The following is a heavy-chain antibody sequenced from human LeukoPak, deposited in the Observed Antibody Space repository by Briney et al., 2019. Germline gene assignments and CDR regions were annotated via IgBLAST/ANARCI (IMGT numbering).Heavy chain of an antibody. CDR2: IIPIFGTA. Sequence: SVKVSYKASGGTFSSYAISWVRQAPGQGLEWMGGIIPIFGTANYAQKFQGRVTITADESTSTAYMELRSLRSDDTAVYYCARDAFMGYDFWSGYQNWFDPWGQGTLVTVSS. CDR1: GGTFSSYA. D-gene: IGHD3-3*01. CDR3: ARDAFMGYDFWSGYQNWFDP. J-gene: IGHJ5*02. V-gene: IGHV1-69*13.